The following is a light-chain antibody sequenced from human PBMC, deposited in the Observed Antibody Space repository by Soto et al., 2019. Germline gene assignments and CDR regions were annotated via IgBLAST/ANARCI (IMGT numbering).Light chain of an antibody. CDR1: SGSVSTSYY. CDR2: STN. J-gene: IGLJ3*02. V-gene: IGLV8-61*01. CDR3: VLYMGSGIWV. Sequence: QTVVTQEPSFSVSPGRTVTLTCGLSSGSVSTSYYPSRYQQTPGQAPRTLIYSTNTRSSGVPDRFSGSILGNKAALTSTGAQADDESDYYCVLYMGSGIWVFGGGTKLTVL.